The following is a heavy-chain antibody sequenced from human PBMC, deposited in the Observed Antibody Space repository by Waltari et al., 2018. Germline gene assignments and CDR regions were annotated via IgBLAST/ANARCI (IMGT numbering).Heavy chain of an antibody. Sequence: QVQLQQWGAGLLKPSETLSLTCAVYGGSFSGYYWSWIRQPPGKGLEWIGEINHSGSTNYNPSLKSRVTISVDTSKNQFSLKLSSVTAADTAVYYCARGTVEMATNDYWGQGTLVTVSS. D-gene: IGHD5-12*01. CDR3: ARGTVEMATNDY. V-gene: IGHV4-34*01. CDR1: GGSFSGYY. CDR2: INHSGST. J-gene: IGHJ4*02.